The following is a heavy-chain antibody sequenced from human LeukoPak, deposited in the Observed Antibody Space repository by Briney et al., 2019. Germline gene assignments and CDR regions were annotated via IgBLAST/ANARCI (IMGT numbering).Heavy chain of an antibody. CDR1: GFTFSSYS. Sequence: GGSLRLSCAASGFTFSSYSMNWVRQAPGKGLEWVSSISSSSSYIYYADSVKGRFTVSRDNAKNSLYLQMHTLRDEDTAVYYCARDKGRGYSYGWDYWGQGTLVTVSS. J-gene: IGHJ4*02. CDR3: ARDKGRGYSYGWDY. V-gene: IGHV3-21*06. D-gene: IGHD5-18*01. CDR2: ISSSSSYI.